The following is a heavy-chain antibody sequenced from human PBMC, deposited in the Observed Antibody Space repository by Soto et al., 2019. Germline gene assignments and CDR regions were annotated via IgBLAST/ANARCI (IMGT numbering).Heavy chain of an antibody. CDR1: GFIFTNYY. Sequence: PGGSLRLSCAASGFIFTNYYMTWVRQAPGKGLGWVSSISGSAGTIYYADPVKGRFTISRDNSKDTLYLQMNSLRAEDTAVYYCAKYRTVETTTIFDYWGQGTLVTVSS. V-gene: IGHV3-23*01. CDR2: ISGSAGTI. CDR3: AKYRTVETTTIFDY. D-gene: IGHD2-21*02. J-gene: IGHJ4*02.